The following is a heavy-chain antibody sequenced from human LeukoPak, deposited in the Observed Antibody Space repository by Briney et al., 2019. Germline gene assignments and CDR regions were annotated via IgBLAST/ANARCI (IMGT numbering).Heavy chain of an antibody. Sequence: ASVKVSCKTSGYTFTGFYIHWVRQAPGQGLEWMGWINPNTGATNFALKFQGRVTMTTDTSVSTAYMDLRRLRFDDTAVYYCAREGDYNGSGRGDSWGQGSLVVVSS. D-gene: IGHD3-10*01. CDR3: AREGDYNGSGRGDS. V-gene: IGHV1-2*02. CDR1: GYTFTGFY. J-gene: IGHJ4*02. CDR2: INPNTGAT.